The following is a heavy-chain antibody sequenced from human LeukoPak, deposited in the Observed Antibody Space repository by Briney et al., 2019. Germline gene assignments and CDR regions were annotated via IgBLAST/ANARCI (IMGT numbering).Heavy chain of an antibody. V-gene: IGHV3-30*04. CDR2: ISYDGSSK. Sequence: PGGSLRLSCAASGFTFSSYAMHWVRQAPGKGLEWVAVISYDGSSKYYADSVKGRFTISRDNSKNTLYLQMNSLRAEDTAVYYCARDASLGGPVAEYFQHWGQGTLVTVSS. CDR3: ARDASLGGPVAEYFQH. D-gene: IGHD2-15*01. CDR1: GFTFSSYA. J-gene: IGHJ1*01.